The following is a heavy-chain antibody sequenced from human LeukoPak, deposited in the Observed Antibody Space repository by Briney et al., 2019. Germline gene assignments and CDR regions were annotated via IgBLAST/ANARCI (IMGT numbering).Heavy chain of an antibody. Sequence: VASVKVSCKASGYTFTNYGVSWGRQAPGQGLEWMGWISTYNGNTKYAHKLQGRVTMTTDTSTSAAYMELRSLRSDDTAVYYCTRENYETYSMDVWGQGTTVTVSS. CDR3: TRENYETYSMDV. CDR1: GYTFTNYG. J-gene: IGHJ6*02. D-gene: IGHD3-22*01. V-gene: IGHV1-18*01. CDR2: ISTYNGNT.